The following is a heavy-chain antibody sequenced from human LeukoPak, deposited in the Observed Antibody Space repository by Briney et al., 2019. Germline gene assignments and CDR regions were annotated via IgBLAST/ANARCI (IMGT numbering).Heavy chain of an antibody. Sequence: PGGSLRLSCAASGFTFSSYSMNWVRQAPGKGLEWVSSISSSSSYIYYADSVKGRFTISRDNAKNSLYLQMNSLRAEDTAVYYCARDEYGSGSPTHDYWGQGTLVTVSS. J-gene: IGHJ4*02. D-gene: IGHD3-10*01. CDR2: ISSSSSYI. CDR1: GFTFSSYS. V-gene: IGHV3-21*01. CDR3: ARDEYGSGSPTHDY.